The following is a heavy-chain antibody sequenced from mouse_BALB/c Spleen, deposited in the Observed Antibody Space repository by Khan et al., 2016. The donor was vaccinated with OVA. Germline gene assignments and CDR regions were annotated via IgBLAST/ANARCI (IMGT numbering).Heavy chain of an antibody. CDR1: GYIFTSYW. D-gene: IGHD3-2*02. V-gene: IGHV1S132*01. J-gene: IGHJ2*01. CDR3: AREEALYYFDY. CDR2: IYPGTDNT. Sequence: QVQLQQPGAELVRPGTSVRLSCKTSGYIFTSYWIHWVKQRSGQGLEWIARIYPGTDNTYYNEKFKDKAPLTADKSSSTAYLKLSSLKSEDSAVFFCAREEALYYFDYWGQGTTRTVSS.